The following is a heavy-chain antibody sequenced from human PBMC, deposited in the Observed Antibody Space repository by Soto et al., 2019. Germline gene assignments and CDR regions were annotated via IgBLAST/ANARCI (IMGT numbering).Heavy chain of an antibody. CDR2: ISPTGEQR. V-gene: IGHV3-23*01. Sequence: PGGSLRLSCAASRLTFRNYGMSWVRQGPGKGLEWVSGISPTGEQRFYVDSVKGRFFISGDNSQNTLSLEMSNLRADDTAVYYCAKRYGSGSYRDFNSYYGMDIWGQGTSVTVSS. CDR1: RLTFRNYG. D-gene: IGHD3-10*01. J-gene: IGHJ6*02. CDR3: AKRYGSGSYRDFNSYYGMDI.